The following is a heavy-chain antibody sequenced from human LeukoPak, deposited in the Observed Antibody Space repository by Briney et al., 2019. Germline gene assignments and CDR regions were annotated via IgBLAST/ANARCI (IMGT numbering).Heavy chain of an antibody. Sequence: SETLSLTCAVSGYSISSGYYWGWIRQPPGKGLEWIGSIYHSGSTYYNPSLKSRVTISVDTSKNQFSLKLSSVTAADTAVYYCARGPYSYGEKRWFDPWGQGTLVTVSS. CDR1: GYSISSGYY. CDR2: IYHSGST. CDR3: ARGPYSYGEKRWFDP. D-gene: IGHD5-18*01. J-gene: IGHJ5*02. V-gene: IGHV4-38-2*01.